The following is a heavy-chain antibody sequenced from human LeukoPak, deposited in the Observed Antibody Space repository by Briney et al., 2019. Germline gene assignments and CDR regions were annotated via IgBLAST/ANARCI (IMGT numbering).Heavy chain of an antibody. D-gene: IGHD3-3*01. CDR2: INYSGST. CDR3: ARGLLSGYDFWSGYPYYFDY. J-gene: IGHJ4*02. CDR1: GGSISSYY. V-gene: IGHV4-59*01. Sequence: SETLSLTCTVSGGSISSYYWSWIRRPPGKGLEWIGYINYSGSTNYNPSLKSRVTISVDTSKNQFSLKLSSVTAADTAVYYCARGLLSGYDFWSGYPYYFDYWGQGTLVTVSS.